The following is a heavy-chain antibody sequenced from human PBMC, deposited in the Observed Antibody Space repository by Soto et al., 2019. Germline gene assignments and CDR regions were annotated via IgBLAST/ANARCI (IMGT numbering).Heavy chain of an antibody. V-gene: IGHV4-59*01. CDR3: ARTYSSGWNFDY. J-gene: IGHJ4*02. Sequence: SETLSLTCTVSGGSISSYYWSWIRQPPGKGLEWIGYIYYSGSTNYNPSLKSRATISVVTSKNQFSLKLSSVTAADTAVYYCARTYSSGWNFDYWGQGTLVTVSS. CDR2: IYYSGST. CDR1: GGSISSYY. D-gene: IGHD6-19*01.